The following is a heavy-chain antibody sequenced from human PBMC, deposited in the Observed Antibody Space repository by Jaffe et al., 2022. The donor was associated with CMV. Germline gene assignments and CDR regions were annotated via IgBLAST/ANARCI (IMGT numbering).Heavy chain of an antibody. V-gene: IGHV3-23*01. CDR1: AFTFTTYA. D-gene: IGHD3-10*01. CDR3: ARSGGSGTYPHWFDP. Sequence: EVQVLESGGGLVQSGGSLRLSCAASAFTFTTYAMNWVRQAPGKGLEWVSTITAGGHSTYYADSVRGRFTISRDNSKNTLYLEMNSLRADDTAAYFCARSGGSGTYPHWFDPWGQGTLVTVSS. J-gene: IGHJ5*02. CDR2: ITAGGHST.